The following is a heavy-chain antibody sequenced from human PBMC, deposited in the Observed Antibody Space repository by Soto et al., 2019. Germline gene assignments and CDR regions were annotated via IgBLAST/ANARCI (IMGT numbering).Heavy chain of an antibody. CDR1: GFTFSTYA. D-gene: IGHD4-17*01. CDR2: ITGSGGTT. CDR3: ATVVSTVTNLNWFDP. Sequence: EVQLLESGGGSVQPGGSLRLSCAASGFTFSTYAMTWVRQAPGRGLEWVSGITGSGGTTYYADSVKGRFTISRDNSKNTLYLQMHSLRAEDTAVYYCATVVSTVTNLNWFDPWGQGTLVTVSS. V-gene: IGHV3-23*01. J-gene: IGHJ5*02.